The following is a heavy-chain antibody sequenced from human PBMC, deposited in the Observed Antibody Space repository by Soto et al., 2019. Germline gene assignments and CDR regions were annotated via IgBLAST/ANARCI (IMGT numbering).Heavy chain of an antibody. Sequence: QVQLVESGGGVVQPGRSLRLSCAASGFTFSSYGMHWVRQAPGKGLEWVAVISYDGSNKYYADSVKGRFTISRDNSKNPLYMQMSSMRAEDTAVYYCAKDKEGGWSGYSAYCFFFGMDVWGQGTTVTVSS. CDR1: GFTFSSYG. CDR3: AKDKEGGWSGYSAYCFFFGMDV. CDR2: ISYDGSNK. J-gene: IGHJ6*02. V-gene: IGHV3-30*18. D-gene: IGHD3-3*01.